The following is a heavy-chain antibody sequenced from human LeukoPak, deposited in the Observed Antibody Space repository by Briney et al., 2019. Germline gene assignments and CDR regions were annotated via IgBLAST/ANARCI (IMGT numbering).Heavy chain of an antibody. J-gene: IGHJ4*02. CDR1: GFTFSTYA. V-gene: IGHV3-23*01. Sequence: PGGSLRLSCAASGFTFSTYAMTWVRQAPGKGLEWVSAISGSGGSTTYYTDSVKGRFTISRDNSQNTLYLQMNSLRAEDTAVYYCAKDGDGYNTFDYWGQGTLVTVSS. CDR3: AKDGDGYNTFDY. CDR2: ISGSGGSTT. D-gene: IGHD5-24*01.